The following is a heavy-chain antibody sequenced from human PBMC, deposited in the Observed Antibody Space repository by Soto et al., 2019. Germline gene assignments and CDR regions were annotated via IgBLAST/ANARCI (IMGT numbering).Heavy chain of an antibody. CDR2: IFYTGRV. Sequence: SETLSLTCTVSGGSVSDAFYYWSWIRQSPGKEMEWLGYIFYTGRVDYNPSLKSRVTLSVDTSKNQFSLRLDSVTAADTAVYYCARDGEGAMAGAFNIWGQGTMVTVS. J-gene: IGHJ3*02. CDR3: ARDGEGAMAGAFNI. D-gene: IGHD6-19*01. CDR1: GGSVSDAFYY. V-gene: IGHV4-61*01.